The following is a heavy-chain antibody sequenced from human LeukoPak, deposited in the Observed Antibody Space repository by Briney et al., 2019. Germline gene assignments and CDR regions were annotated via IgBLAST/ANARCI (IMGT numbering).Heavy chain of an antibody. V-gene: IGHV4-38-2*02. J-gene: IGHJ3*02. CDR1: GYSISRSYY. CDR2: IYHSGST. Sequence: SETLSLTCTVSGYSISRSYYWGWIRQPPGKGLEWIGSIYHSGSTYYNPFLKSRVTISVDTSKNQFSLKLSSVTAADTALYYCARYPSAFDIWGQGTMVTVSS. CDR3: ARYPSAFDI.